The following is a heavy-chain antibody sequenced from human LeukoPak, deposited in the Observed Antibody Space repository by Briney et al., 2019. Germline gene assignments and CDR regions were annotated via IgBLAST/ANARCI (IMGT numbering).Heavy chain of an antibody. CDR3: ARLLRYFVGY. CDR1: GVTFSSYG. Sequence: GGSLRLSCVAAGVTFSSYGMSWVRQAPGKGLEWVSTISGSGGSTHYADSVKGRFTISRDNSKNTLYLQMNSLRAEDTAVYYCARLLRYFVGYWGQGTLVTVSS. J-gene: IGHJ4*02. CDR2: ISGSGGST. V-gene: IGHV3-23*01. D-gene: IGHD3-9*01.